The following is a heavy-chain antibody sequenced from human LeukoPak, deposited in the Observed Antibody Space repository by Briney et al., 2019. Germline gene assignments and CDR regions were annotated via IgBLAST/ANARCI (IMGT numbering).Heavy chain of an antibody. D-gene: IGHD3-3*01. V-gene: IGHV3-30-3*01. CDR3: ARVFVHGSVTDFWSGYYGPPAY. CDR1: GFSFSSYA. J-gene: IGHJ4*02. Sequence: PGGSLSLSCAASGFSFSSYAMHWVRQAPGKGLEWVAVISYDGSNKYYADSVKGRFTISRDNSKNTLYLQMNSLRAEDTAVYYCARVFVHGSVTDFWSGYYGPPAYWGQGTLVTVSS. CDR2: ISYDGSNK.